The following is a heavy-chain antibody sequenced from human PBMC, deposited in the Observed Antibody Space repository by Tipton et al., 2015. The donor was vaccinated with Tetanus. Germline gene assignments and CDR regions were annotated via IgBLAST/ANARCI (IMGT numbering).Heavy chain of an antibody. V-gene: IGHV4-30-2*01. J-gene: IGHJ5*02. CDR2: IYQTGST. D-gene: IGHD6-19*01. CDR3: AFLPKHWLVPSFDP. Sequence: TLSLTCNVTGVLLTTGGYSWGWIRQPPGQGLEWIGYIYQTGSTYFHPSLKSRATISVDTSKNHFSLNLSSVTAADTAVYYCAFLPKHWLVPSFDPWGQGTLVTVSS. CDR1: GVLLTTGGYS.